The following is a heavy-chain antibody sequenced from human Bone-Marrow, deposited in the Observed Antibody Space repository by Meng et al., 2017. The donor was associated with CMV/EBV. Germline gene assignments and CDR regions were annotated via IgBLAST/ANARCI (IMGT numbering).Heavy chain of an antibody. CDR3: ARMPIAARPS. CDR2: INPNSGGT. Sequence: ASVKVSCKASGYTFIDYYMHWVRQAPGQGLEWMGWINPNSGGTDYAQKFQGRATLTRDTSMNTAYMELSSLRSDDTAVFYCARMPIAARPSWGQGTLVTVSS. CDR1: GYTFIDYY. J-gene: IGHJ5*02. D-gene: IGHD6-6*01. V-gene: IGHV1-2*02.